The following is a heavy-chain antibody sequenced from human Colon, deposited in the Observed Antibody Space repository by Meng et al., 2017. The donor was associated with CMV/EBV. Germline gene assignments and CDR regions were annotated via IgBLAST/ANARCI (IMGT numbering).Heavy chain of an antibody. V-gene: IGHV1-18*01. J-gene: IGHJ4*02. CDR2: ISSYSDHT. CDR3: VGSLDDASCQFRDY. Sequence: ASVKVSCKASGYTFTTFGISWVRQAPGQGPEWMGWISSYSDHTNSARKFQGRVTLTTDTSTSTAYMDLRSLRSDDTAVYYCVGSLDDASCQFRDYWGQGTLVTVSS. CDR1: GYTFTTFG. D-gene: IGHD2-21*01.